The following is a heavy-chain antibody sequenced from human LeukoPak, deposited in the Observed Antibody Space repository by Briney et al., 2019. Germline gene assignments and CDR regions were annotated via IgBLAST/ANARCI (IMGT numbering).Heavy chain of an antibody. D-gene: IGHD2-2*01. CDR3: ATLIPAAIPALGAFDI. J-gene: IGHJ3*02. CDR2: ITGSGGST. CDR1: GFIFSNYA. V-gene: IGHV3-23*01. Sequence: GGSLRLSCAASGFIFSNYAMSWVRLSPGKGLEWVSGITGSGGSTYYGDSVKGRFTISRDNSKNTVYLQMNSLRADDTAVYYCATLIPAAIPALGAFDIWGQGTMVTVSS.